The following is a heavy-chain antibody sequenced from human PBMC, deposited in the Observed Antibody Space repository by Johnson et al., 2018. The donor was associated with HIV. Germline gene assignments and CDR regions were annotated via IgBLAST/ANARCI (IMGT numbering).Heavy chain of an antibody. CDR1: RFTFSSYA. Sequence: QMQLVESGGGVVQPGRSLRLSCAASRFTFSSYAMHWVRQAPGKGLEWVAVIWYDGSNKYYADSVKGRFTISRDNSKNTLYLQMNSLRAEDTAVYYCAKVSSWYFLRAFEIWGQGTMVTVSS. J-gene: IGHJ3*02. CDR3: AKVSSWYFLRAFEI. V-gene: IGHV3-30*04. D-gene: IGHD6-13*01. CDR2: IWYDGSNK.